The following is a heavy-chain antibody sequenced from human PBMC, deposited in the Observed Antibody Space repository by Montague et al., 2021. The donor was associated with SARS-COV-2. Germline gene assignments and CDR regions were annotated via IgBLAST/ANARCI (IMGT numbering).Heavy chain of an antibody. J-gene: IGHJ4*02. Sequence: SETLSLTCAVYGTSFANYYWSWIRQAPGKGLEWIGESDHSGKTKYNPSLQSRVIISVDRSKNQFSLKLTSVIAADTAVYYCAKVGGFDASASDWGQGTLVIVSS. CDR3: AKVGGFDASASD. CDR1: GTSFANYY. V-gene: IGHV4-34*01. D-gene: IGHD3-10*01. CDR2: SDHSGKT.